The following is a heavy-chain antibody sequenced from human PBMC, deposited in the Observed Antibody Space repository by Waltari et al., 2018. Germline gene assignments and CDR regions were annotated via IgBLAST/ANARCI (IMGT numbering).Heavy chain of an antibody. CDR2: VDPEDGET. CDR1: GFTFTDYY. D-gene: IGHD6-6*01. V-gene: IGHV1-69-2*01. J-gene: IGHJ4*02. CDR3: ATGREQLAHFDH. Sequence: DVQLVQSGAEVKNPGATVKISCKISGFTFTDYYIHWVQQAPGKGLKWVGLVDPEDGETVYAGNFQGRVTITAETLTDTAFMEVDTLRSEDTAVYYCATGREQLAHFDHWGQGTLVTVSS.